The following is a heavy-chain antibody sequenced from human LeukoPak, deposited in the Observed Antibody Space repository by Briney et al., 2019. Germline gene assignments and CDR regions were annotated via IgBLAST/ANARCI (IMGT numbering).Heavy chain of an antibody. J-gene: IGHJ3*02. CDR3: ARDQNYRSSDRYHDAFDI. V-gene: IGHV3-7*01. D-gene: IGHD2-2*01. Sequence: GGSLRLSCAASGFTFSSYGMHWVRQAPGKGLEWVANIRGDGSRLYYVDSVKGRFTISRDNAKNSLYLQMSNLRAEDTSVYYCARDQNYRSSDRYHDAFDIWGQGTMVTVSS. CDR1: GFTFSSYG. CDR2: IRGDGSRL.